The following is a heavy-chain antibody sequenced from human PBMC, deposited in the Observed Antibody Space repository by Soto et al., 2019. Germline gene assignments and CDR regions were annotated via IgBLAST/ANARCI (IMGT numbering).Heavy chain of an antibody. CDR1: GFTFSSYG. CDR3: AKAVHYGSGSYRTLYYYYGMDV. CDR2: ISYDGSNK. D-gene: IGHD3-10*01. J-gene: IGHJ6*02. V-gene: IGHV3-30*18. Sequence: GGSLRLSCAASGFTFSSYGMHWVRQAPGKGLEWVAVISYDGSNKYYADSVKGRFTISRDNSKNTLYLQMNSLRAEDTAVYYCAKAVHYGSGSYRTLYYYYGMDVWGQGTTVTVSS.